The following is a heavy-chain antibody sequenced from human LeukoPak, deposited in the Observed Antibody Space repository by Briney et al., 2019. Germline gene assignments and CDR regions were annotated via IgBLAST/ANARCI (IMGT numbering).Heavy chain of an antibody. CDR3: ARRSGTYYEGYVLDI. CDR2: IYPGDSDT. CDR1: GYTFTSYW. V-gene: IGHV5-51*01. J-gene: IGHJ3*02. D-gene: IGHD1-26*01. Sequence: GESLKISCKGSGYTFTSYWIGWVRQMPGKGLEWMGIIYPGDSDTRYSPSLEGQVTISADKSISTAYLQWSSLKASDTAMYYCARRSGTYYEGYVLDIWGQGTMVTVSS.